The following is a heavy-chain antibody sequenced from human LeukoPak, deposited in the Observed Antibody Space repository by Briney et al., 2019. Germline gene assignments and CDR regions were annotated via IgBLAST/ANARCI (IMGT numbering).Heavy chain of an antibody. CDR1: GYSISSGYY. Sequence: SSETLSLTCNVSGYSISSGYYWGWIRQPPGKGLEWIANIYSTGTTNFNPSLKSRVSISVDTSKNQLSLKLTSVTAADTAVHFCARDGGSSSWLAYWGQGTLVTVSS. CDR2: IYSTGTT. V-gene: IGHV4-38-2*02. CDR3: ARDGGSSSWLAY. D-gene: IGHD6-13*01. J-gene: IGHJ4*02.